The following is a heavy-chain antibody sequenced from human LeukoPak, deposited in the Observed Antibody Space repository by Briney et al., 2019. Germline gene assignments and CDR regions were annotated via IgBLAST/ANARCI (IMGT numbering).Heavy chain of an antibody. CDR2: ISGSGGST. D-gene: IGHD3-22*01. J-gene: IGHJ4*02. Sequence: GGSLRLSCAASGFTFSSYSMNWVRQAPGKGLEWVSAISGSGGSTYYADSVKGRFTISRDNSKNTLYLQMNSLRAEDTAVYYCAKDDVNYYDSSGPSDYWGQGTLVTVSS. CDR3: AKDDVNYYDSSGPSDY. V-gene: IGHV3-23*01. CDR1: GFTFSSYS.